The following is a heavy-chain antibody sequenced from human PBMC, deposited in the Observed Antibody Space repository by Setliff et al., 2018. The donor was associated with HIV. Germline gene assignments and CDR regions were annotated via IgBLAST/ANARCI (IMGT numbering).Heavy chain of an antibody. D-gene: IGHD6-6*01. V-gene: IGHV4-31*03. CDR3: ARSGSSSPYYFDY. Sequence: PSQTLSLTCTVSGGSINNDIYFWSWIRQYPGKGLEWIGYIYYSGSTYYNPSLKSRITISVDTSKNQFSLRLSSVTAADTAVYYCARSGSSSPYYFDYWGQGTLVTVSS. CDR1: GGSINNDIYF. CDR2: IYYSGST. J-gene: IGHJ4*02.